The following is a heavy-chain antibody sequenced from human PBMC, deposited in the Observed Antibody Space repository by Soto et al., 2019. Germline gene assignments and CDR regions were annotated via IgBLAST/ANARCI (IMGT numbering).Heavy chain of an antibody. V-gene: IGHV3-23*01. D-gene: IGHD2-8*02. CDR2: ISASGGST. Sequence: EVQLLDSGGGLVQPVGSLRLSCVASGLTSSSFAMRWVLQAPGKVLEWVSGISASGGSTYYADSVKGRSTISRDNSKTTLDLQMNGLGAEDTAVYYCATPGLGTGRYFFHDWGQGTLVTGSS. CDR3: ATPGLGTGRYFFHD. J-gene: IGHJ4*02. CDR1: GLTSSSFA.